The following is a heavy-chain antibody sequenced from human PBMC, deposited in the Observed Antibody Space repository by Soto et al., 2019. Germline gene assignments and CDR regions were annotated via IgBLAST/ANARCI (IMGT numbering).Heavy chain of an antibody. V-gene: IGHV3-48*02. J-gene: IGHJ4*02. D-gene: IGHD2-8*01. CDR3: ARDREWAFDY. Sequence: GGSLRLSCAASGFTFSTSSMSWVRQAPGKGLEWISYIRSSSTTMYYADSVKGRFTISRDNAKNSLYLQMDSLRDEDTAVYYCARDREWAFDYWGQGTLVTVST. CDR2: IRSSSTTM. CDR1: GFTFSTSS.